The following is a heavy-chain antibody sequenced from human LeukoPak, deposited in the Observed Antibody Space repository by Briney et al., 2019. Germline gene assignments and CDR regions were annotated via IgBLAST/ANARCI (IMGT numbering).Heavy chain of an antibody. Sequence: GGSLRLSCAASAFTFSSYWMHWVRQAPGKGLVWVSRINSDGSSTSYADSVKGRFTISRDNAKNTLYLQMNSLRAEDTAVYYCARGRGTYYDFWSGYQIDYWGQGTLVTVSS. CDR1: AFTFSSYW. CDR3: ARGRGTYYDFWSGYQIDY. D-gene: IGHD3-3*01. V-gene: IGHV3-74*01. CDR2: INSDGSST. J-gene: IGHJ4*02.